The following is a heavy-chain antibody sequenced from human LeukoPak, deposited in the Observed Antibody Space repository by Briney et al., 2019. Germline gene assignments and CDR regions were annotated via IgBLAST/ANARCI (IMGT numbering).Heavy chain of an antibody. CDR3: ARDAAVAGTVVGLDY. V-gene: IGHV4-59*01. CDR1: GGSISSYY. CDR2: IYYSGST. Sequence: SETLSLTCTVSGGSISSYYWSWIRQPPGKGLEWIGYIYYSGSTNYNPSLKSRVTMSVDTSKNQFSLKLCSVTAADTAVYFCARDAAVAGTVVGLDYWGQGTLVTVSS. J-gene: IGHJ4*02. D-gene: IGHD6-19*01.